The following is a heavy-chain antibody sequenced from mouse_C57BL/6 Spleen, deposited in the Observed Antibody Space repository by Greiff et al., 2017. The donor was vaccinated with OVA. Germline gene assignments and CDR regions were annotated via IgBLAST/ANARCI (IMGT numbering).Heavy chain of an antibody. CDR2: IIPSNGGT. CDR1: GYTFTSYW. J-gene: IGHJ4*01. V-gene: IGHV1-53*01. CDR3: ARPLTTVGAGAMDY. Sequence: VQLQQPGPELVKPGASVTLSCKASGYTFTSYWMHWVKQRPAQGLVWIGNIIPSNGGTNYNASFKSKATLTVDKSSSTAYMQLSSLTSEDSAVYDCARPLTTVGAGAMDYWGQGTSVTVSS. D-gene: IGHD1-1*01.